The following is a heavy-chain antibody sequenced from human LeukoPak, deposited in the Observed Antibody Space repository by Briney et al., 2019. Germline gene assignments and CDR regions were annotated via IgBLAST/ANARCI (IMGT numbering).Heavy chain of an antibody. CDR2: ISGSGGST. V-gene: IGHV3-23*01. D-gene: IGHD3-9*01. J-gene: IGHJ5*02. CDR1: GFTFSSYA. Sequence: GGSLGLSCAASGFTFSSYAMSWVRQAPGKGLEWVSAISGSGGSTYYADSVKGRFTISRDNSKSTLYLQMNSLRAEDTAVYYCAKGPVSLRYFDWLPTREFDPWGQGTLVTVSS. CDR3: AKGPVSLRYFDWLPTREFDP.